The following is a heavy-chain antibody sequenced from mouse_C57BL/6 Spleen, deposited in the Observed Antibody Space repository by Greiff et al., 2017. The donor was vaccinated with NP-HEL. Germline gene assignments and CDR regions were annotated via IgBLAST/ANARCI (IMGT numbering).Heavy chain of an antibody. V-gene: IGHV2-2*01. Sequence: QVHVKQSGPGLVQPSQSLSITCTVSGFSLTSYGVHWVRQSPGKGLEWLGVIWSGGSTDYNAAFISRLSISKDNSKSQVFFKMNSLQADDTAIYYCARNSPLPYAMDYWGQGTSVTVSS. CDR1: GFSLTSYG. D-gene: IGHD2-10*01. CDR2: IWSGGST. CDR3: ARNSPLPYAMDY. J-gene: IGHJ4*01.